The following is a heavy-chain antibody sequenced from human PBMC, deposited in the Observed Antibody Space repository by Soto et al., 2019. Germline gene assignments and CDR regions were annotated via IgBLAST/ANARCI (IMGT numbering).Heavy chain of an antibody. CDR1: GFTFSRYW. Sequence: EVQLVESGGGLVLPGGSLRLSCAASGFTFSRYWMHWVRQAPGKGLVWVSRISSYGSDTHYADSVKGRFTISRDNAKNTLYLQMNILRADDTAVDYCASNYAYAEGYYWYGIDVWGQGTTVTVSS. V-gene: IGHV3-74*01. CDR2: ISSYGSDT. J-gene: IGHJ6*02. CDR3: ASNYAYAEGYYWYGIDV. D-gene: IGHD3-16*01.